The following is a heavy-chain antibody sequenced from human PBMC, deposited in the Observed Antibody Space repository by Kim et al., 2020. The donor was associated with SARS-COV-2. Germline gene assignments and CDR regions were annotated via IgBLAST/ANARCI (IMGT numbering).Heavy chain of an antibody. CDR3: ARQTGWWRRLAFEFDY. CDR2: YHYSGST. D-gene: IGHD2-21*02. CDR1: GGSISSSSYY. V-gene: IGHV4-39*01. Sequence: SETLSLTCTVSGGSISSSSYYWGWIRQPQGKGLEWIGRYHYSGSTYYNPPLKRRVTIFVATTKNQFSLQLTSATAADTAEYYCARQTGWWRRLAFEFDY. J-gene: IGHJ4*01.